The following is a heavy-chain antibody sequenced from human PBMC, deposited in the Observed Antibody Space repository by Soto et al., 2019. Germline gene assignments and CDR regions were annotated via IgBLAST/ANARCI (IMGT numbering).Heavy chain of an antibody. CDR3: AKDYGAGYNIDY. D-gene: IGHD5-12*01. CDR2: ISYDGSNK. V-gene: IGHV3-30*18. CDR1: GFTFSSYG. Sequence: GGSLRLSCAASGFTFSSYGMHWVRQAPGKGLEWVAVISYDGSNKYYADSVKGRFTISRDNSKNTLYLQMNSLRAEDTAVYYCAKDYGAGYNIDYWGQGTLVTVSS. J-gene: IGHJ4*02.